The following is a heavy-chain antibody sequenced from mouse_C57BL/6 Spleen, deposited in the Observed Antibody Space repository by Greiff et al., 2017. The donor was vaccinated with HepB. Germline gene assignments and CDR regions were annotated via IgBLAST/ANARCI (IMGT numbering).Heavy chain of an antibody. CDR3: SGREPGDCYAMDY. CDR2: INPSSGYT. J-gene: IGHJ4*01. Sequence: QVQLQQSGAELARPGASVKMSCKASGYTFTSYTMHWVKQRPGQGLEWIGYINPSSGYTKYNQKFKDKATLTADKSSSTAYMQLSSLTSEDSAVYYCSGREPGDCYAMDYWGQGTSVTVSS. V-gene: IGHV1-4*01. CDR1: GYTFTSYT.